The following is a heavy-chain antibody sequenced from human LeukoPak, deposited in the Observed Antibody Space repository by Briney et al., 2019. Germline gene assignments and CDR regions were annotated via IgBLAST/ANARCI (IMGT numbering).Heavy chain of an antibody. CDR1: GGTFSSCA. J-gene: IGHJ4*02. D-gene: IGHD2-2*01. V-gene: IGHV1-69*04. CDR2: IIPILGIA. Sequence: SVKVSCKASGGTFSSCAISWVRQAPGQGLEWMGRIIPILGIANYAQKFQGRVTITADKSTSTAYMELSSLRSEDTAVYYCATTPSTDCSSTSCYGFDYWGQGTLVTVSS. CDR3: ATTPSTDCSSTSCYGFDY.